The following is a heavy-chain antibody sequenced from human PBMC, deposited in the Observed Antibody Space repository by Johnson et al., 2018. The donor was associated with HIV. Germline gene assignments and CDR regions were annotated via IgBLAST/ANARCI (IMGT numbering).Heavy chain of an antibody. J-gene: IGHJ3*02. CDR3: ARGLGSRSAFDI. Sequence: VQLVESGGGVVQPGRSLRLSCAASGFTFSNYAMHWVRQAPGKGLEWVAVIWYDGSTKYYADSVRGRFTISRDNSKNTLYLQMNSVRAEDTAVYYCARGLGSRSAFDIWGQGTMVTVSS. D-gene: IGHD2-2*01. CDR2: IWYDGSTK. V-gene: IGHV3-33*01. CDR1: GFTFSNYA.